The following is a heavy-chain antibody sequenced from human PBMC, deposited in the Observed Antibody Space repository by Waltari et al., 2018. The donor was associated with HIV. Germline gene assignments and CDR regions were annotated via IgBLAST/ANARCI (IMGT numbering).Heavy chain of an antibody. CDR2: IYYSGST. Sequence: QLQLQESGTGLVKSSETLSLTCTVSGGSISSSSYYWGWTRQPPGKGLEWIGSIYYSGSTYYNPSLKSRVTISVDTSKNQFSLKLSSVTAADTAVYYCARRAPFGGPYFDYWGQGTLVTVSS. D-gene: IGHD3-10*01. V-gene: IGHV4-39*01. CDR3: ARRAPFGGPYFDY. CDR1: GGSISSSSYY. J-gene: IGHJ4*02.